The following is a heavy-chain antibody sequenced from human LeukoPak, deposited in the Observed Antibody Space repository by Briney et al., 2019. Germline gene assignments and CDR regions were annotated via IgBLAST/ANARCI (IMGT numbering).Heavy chain of an antibody. CDR3: ARDSLGIAVAGTLDY. J-gene: IGHJ4*02. V-gene: IGHV3-11*01. Sequence: GGSLRLSCAASGFTFSDYYMSWIRQAPGKGLEGVSYISSSGSTIYYADSVKGRFTISRDNAKNSLYLQMNSLRAEDTAVYYCARDSLGIAVAGTLDYWGQGTLVTVSS. D-gene: IGHD6-19*01. CDR1: GFTFSDYY. CDR2: ISSSGSTI.